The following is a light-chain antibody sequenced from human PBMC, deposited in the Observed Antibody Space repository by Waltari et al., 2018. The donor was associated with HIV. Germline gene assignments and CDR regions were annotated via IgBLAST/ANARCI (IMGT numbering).Light chain of an antibody. CDR2: DVD. V-gene: IGLV2-14*03. CDR3: SSYTTTNTVV. Sequence: QSALTQPASVSGSPAQSITISCPRTSRDISTYNFVSWYQKHPDKAPKLLIYDVDTRPSGVPGRFSGSKSGDTASLTISAIQAEDEADYFCSSYTTTNTVVFGGGTKLSVL. CDR1: SRDISTYNF. J-gene: IGLJ2*01.